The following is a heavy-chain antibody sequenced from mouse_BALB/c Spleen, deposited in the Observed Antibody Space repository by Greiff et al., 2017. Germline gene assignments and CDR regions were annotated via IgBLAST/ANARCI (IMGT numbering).Heavy chain of an antibody. D-gene: IGHD2-4*01. CDR2: ISYDGSN. V-gene: IGHV3-6*02. CDR3: ARGGDYDYTFDY. Sequence: EVKLMESGPGLVKPSQSLSLTCSVTGYSITSGYYWNWIRQFPGNKLEWMGYISYDGSNNYNPSLKNRISITRDTSKNQFFLKLNSVTTEDTATYYCARGGDYDYTFDYWGQGTTLTVSS. J-gene: IGHJ2*01. CDR1: GYSITSGYY.